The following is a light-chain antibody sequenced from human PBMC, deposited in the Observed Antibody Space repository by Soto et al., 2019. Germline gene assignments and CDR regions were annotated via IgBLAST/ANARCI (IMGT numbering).Light chain of an antibody. V-gene: IGLV4-60*03. CDR1: SGHRSYI. J-gene: IGLJ2*01. Sequence: QLVLTQSSSASASLGSSVKLTCTLSSGHRSYIIAWHQQQPGTAPRYLMKLEDSGGYNRGSGVPDRFSGSSSGADHYLTISNLQSEDEADYYCETWDSNTRVFGGGTKLTVL. CDR2: LEDSGGY. CDR3: ETWDSNTRV.